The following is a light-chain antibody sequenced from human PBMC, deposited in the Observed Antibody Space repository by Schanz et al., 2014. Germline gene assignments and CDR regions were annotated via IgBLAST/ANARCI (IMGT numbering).Light chain of an antibody. J-gene: IGKJ1*01. CDR1: QSLLHSNGYNY. Sequence: DIVMTQSPLSLPVTPGEPASISCRSSQSLLHSNGYNYLDWYLQKPGQSPQVLIYLGSNRASGVPDRFSGSGSGTDFTLKISRVEADDVGVYYCMQALETPRTFGQGTKVELK. V-gene: IGKV2-28*01. CDR2: LGS. CDR3: MQALETPRT.